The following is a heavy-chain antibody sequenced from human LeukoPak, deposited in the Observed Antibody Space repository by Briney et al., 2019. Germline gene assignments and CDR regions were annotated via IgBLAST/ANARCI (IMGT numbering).Heavy chain of an antibody. CDR3: AGVGTYGSGSYLSWLDY. V-gene: IGHV4-59*01. Sequence: SETLSLTCTVSGGSISSYYWSWIRQPAGKGLEWIGYIYYSGSTNYNPSLKSRVTISVDTSKNQFSLKLSSVTAADTAVYYCAGVGTYGSGSYLSWLDYWGQGTLVTVSS. CDR1: GGSISSYY. J-gene: IGHJ4*02. D-gene: IGHD3-10*01. CDR2: IYYSGST.